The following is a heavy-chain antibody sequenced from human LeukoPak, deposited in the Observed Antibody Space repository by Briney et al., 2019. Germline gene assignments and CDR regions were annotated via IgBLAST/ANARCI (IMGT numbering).Heavy chain of an antibody. Sequence: GASVKVSCKASGYTFTGYYMHWVRQATGQRLEWMGWINAGNGNTKYSQKFQGRVTITRDTSASTAYMELSSLRSEDTAVYYCARWAGSCLDYWGQGTLVTVSS. V-gene: IGHV1-3*01. CDR1: GYTFTGYY. D-gene: IGHD2-15*01. J-gene: IGHJ4*02. CDR2: INAGNGNT. CDR3: ARWAGSCLDY.